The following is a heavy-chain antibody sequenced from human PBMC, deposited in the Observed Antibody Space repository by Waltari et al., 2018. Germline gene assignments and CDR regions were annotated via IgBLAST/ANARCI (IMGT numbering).Heavy chain of an antibody. CDR2: ISYDGSNK. J-gene: IGHJ4*02. D-gene: IGHD1-26*01. CDR1: GFTFSSYG. CDR3: AKGTSDTRGYFDY. Sequence: QVQLVESGGGVVQPGRSLRLSCAASGFTFSSYGMHWVRQAPGKGLEWVAVISYDGSNKYYADSVKGRFTISRDNSKNTLYLQMNSLRAEDTAVYYCAKGTSDTRGYFDYWGQGTLVTVSS. V-gene: IGHV3-30*18.